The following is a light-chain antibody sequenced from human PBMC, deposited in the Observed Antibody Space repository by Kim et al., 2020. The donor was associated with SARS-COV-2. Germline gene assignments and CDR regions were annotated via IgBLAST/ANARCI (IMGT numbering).Light chain of an antibody. CDR3: QTWDTGIAV. V-gene: IGLV4-69*01. CDR2: VNSDGSH. CDR1: SGNTSSA. Sequence: ARAKLTYTQTSGNTSSAAAWQQQQPEKGPRYLMKVNSDGSHGKGDGSPDRFSGSSSGAERYLTISSLQSEDEADYYCQTWDTGIAVFGGGTQLTVL. J-gene: IGLJ7*01.